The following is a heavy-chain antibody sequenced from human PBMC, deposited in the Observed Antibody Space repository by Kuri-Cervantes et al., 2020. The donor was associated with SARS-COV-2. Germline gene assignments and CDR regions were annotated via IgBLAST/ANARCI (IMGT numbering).Heavy chain of an antibody. D-gene: IGHD3-22*01. CDR2: MNPNSGNT. V-gene: IGHV1-8*01. CDR3: ARGDGTYYCDSSGYLGMDV. Sequence: ASLKVICKASGYTFTSYDINWVRQATGQGLEWMGWMNPNSGNTGYAQKFQGRVTMTRNTSISTAYMELSSLRSEDTAVYYCARGDGTYYCDSSGYLGMDVWGQGTTVTVSS. CDR1: GYTFTSYD. J-gene: IGHJ6*02.